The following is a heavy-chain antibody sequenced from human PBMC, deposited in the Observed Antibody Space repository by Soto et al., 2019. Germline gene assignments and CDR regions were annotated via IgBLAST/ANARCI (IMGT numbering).Heavy chain of an antibody. CDR2: ISYDGSNK. J-gene: IGHJ4*02. V-gene: IGHV3-30-3*01. CDR3: ARGDEEGADYFDY. CDR1: GFTFSSYA. Sequence: QVQLVESGGGVVQPGRSLRLSCAASGFTFSSYAMHWVRQAPGKGLEWVAIISYDGSNKYYADCVKGRVTISRDNSKNTLYLQMTSLRAEDEAVYYCARGDEEGADYFDYWGQGTLVTVSS.